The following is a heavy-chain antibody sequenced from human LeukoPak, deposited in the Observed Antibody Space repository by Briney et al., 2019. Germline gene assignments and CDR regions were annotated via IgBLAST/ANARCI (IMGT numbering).Heavy chain of an antibody. Sequence: GGSLRLSCAASGFTFSSYWIHWVRQAPGKGLAWVSRVNSDGSTTTYADSVKGRFTISRDNAKNSLYLQMNSLRAEDTAVYYCARDHYYDSSGYYYYYYYYGMDVWGQGTTVTVSS. CDR3: ARDHYYDSSGYYYYYYYYGMDV. V-gene: IGHV3-74*03. J-gene: IGHJ6*02. D-gene: IGHD3-22*01. CDR1: GFTFSSYW. CDR2: VNSDGSTT.